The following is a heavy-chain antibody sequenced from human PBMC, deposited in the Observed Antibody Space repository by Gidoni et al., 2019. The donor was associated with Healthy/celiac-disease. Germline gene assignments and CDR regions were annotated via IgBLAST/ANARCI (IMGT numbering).Heavy chain of an antibody. Sequence: QVQLQQWGAGLLKPSETLSLTCAVYGGSFSGYYWSWIRQPPGKGLEWIGEINHSGITNYNPSLKSRVTISVDTSKNQFSLKLSSVTAADTAVYYCARITGYCSSTSFPKDWFDPWGQGTLVTVSS. CDR1: GGSFSGYY. CDR2: INHSGIT. V-gene: IGHV4-34*01. J-gene: IGHJ5*02. D-gene: IGHD2-2*01. CDR3: ARITGYCSSTSFPKDWFDP.